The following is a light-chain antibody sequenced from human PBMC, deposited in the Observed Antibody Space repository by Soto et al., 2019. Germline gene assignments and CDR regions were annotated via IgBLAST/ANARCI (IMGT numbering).Light chain of an antibody. CDR2: DAF. CDR3: QQANSFPLT. Sequence: DIQMTQSPSSLSASVGDRVTITCRASQSISSWLAWYQQKPGKAPKLLIFDAFSLESGVPSRFSGSRSGTEFTLTISSLQPEDFATYYCQQANSFPLTFGGGTKVDIK. V-gene: IGKV1-5*01. J-gene: IGKJ4*01. CDR1: QSISSW.